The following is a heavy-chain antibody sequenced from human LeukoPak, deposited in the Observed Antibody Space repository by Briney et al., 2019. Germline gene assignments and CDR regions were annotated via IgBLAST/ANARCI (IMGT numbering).Heavy chain of an antibody. CDR3: AGEPRLLDP. D-gene: IGHD5-18*01. CDR1: GASATSSY. V-gene: IGHV4-59*02. CDR2: IHYSGAI. J-gene: IGHJ5*02. Sequence: SETLSLTCTISGASATSSYWTWVRQAPGKGLEFIGYIHYSGAINYNPSLRGRVTMSLYTSKNHVSLRLSSVTAEDTALYHSAGEPRLLDPWGLGTLVTVSS.